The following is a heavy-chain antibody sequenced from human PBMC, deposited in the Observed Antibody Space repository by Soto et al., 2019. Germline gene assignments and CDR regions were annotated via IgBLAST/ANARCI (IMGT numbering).Heavy chain of an antibody. D-gene: IGHD2-21*02. Sequence: QVQLVQSGAEVKKPGSSVKVSCKASGGTFSSYTISWVRQAPGQGLEWMGRTIPILGIANYAQKFQGRVTITADKSTSTAYMELSSLRSEDTAVYYCAREDLAYCGGDCYTRGQGTLVTVSS. CDR2: TIPILGIA. J-gene: IGHJ4*02. V-gene: IGHV1-69*08. CDR1: GGTFSSYT. CDR3: AREDLAYCGGDCYT.